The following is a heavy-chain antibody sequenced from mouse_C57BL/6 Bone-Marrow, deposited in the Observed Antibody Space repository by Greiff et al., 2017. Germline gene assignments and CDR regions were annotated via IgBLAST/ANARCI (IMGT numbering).Heavy chain of an antibody. V-gene: IGHV5-17*01. Sequence: EVMLVESGGGLVKPGGSLKLSCAASGFTFSDYGMHWVRQAPEKGLEWVAYISSGSSTIYYADTVKGRFTISRDNAKNTLFLQMTSLRSEDTAMXYCAITTVPYWYFDVWGTGTTVTVSS. CDR2: ISSGSSTI. D-gene: IGHD1-1*01. J-gene: IGHJ1*03. CDR3: AITTVPYWYFDV. CDR1: GFTFSDYG.